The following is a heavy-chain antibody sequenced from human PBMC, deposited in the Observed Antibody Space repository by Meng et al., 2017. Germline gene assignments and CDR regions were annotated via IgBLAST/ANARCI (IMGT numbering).Heavy chain of an antibody. CDR2: MNPNSGNT. J-gene: IGHJ5*02. Sequence: ASVKVSCKATGYTFTSYDINWVRQVTGQGLEWMGWMNPNSGNTGYAQKSQGRVTMTRNTSISTAYMELSSLRSEDTAVYYCARGNQYGNWFDPWGQGTLVTVSS. D-gene: IGHD4-17*01. CDR1: GYTFTSYD. CDR3: ARGNQYGNWFDP. V-gene: IGHV1-8*01.